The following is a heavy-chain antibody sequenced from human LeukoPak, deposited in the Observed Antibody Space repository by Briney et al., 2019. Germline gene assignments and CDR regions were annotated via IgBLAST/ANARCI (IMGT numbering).Heavy chain of an antibody. D-gene: IGHD6-13*01. Sequence: SVKVSCKASGGTFSSYAISWVRQAPGQGLEWMGGIIPIFGTANYAQKFQGRVTITADESTSTAYMELSSLRSEDTAAYYCARGLDSSSCFDYWGQGTLVTVSS. CDR2: IIPIFGTA. V-gene: IGHV1-69*01. CDR1: GGTFSSYA. J-gene: IGHJ4*02. CDR3: ARGLDSSSCFDY.